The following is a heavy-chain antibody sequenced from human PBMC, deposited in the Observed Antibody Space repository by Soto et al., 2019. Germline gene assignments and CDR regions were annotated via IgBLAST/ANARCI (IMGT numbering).Heavy chain of an antibody. V-gene: IGHV4-4*09. CDR2: IYKGGSI. CDR1: GCSYIHDY. Sequence: SETLSRTSRGSGCSYIHDYFTWIRQPPGKGLEWIGCIYKGGSINYNPSLKSRVTISVDTSNNQFSLKLSSVTAADTAVYYCARAYYDRSGYAVDPWGQGTLVTVS. CDR3: ARAYYDRSGYAVDP. D-gene: IGHD3-22*01. J-gene: IGHJ5*02.